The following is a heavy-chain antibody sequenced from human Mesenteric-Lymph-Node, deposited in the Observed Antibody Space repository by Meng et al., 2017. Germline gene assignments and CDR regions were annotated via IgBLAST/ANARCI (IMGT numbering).Heavy chain of an antibody. J-gene: IGHJ1*01. CDR2: IYTSGST. CDR3: AKRGYYDSSIKIGYFQH. D-gene: IGHD3-22*01. V-gene: IGHV4-61*02. Sequence: SETLSLTCTVSGGSISSGSYYWSWIRQPAGKGLEWIGRIYTSGSTNYNPSLKSRVTISVDTSKNQFSLKLSSVTAADTAVYYCAKRGYYDSSIKIGYFQHWGQGTLVTVSS. CDR1: GGSISSGSYY.